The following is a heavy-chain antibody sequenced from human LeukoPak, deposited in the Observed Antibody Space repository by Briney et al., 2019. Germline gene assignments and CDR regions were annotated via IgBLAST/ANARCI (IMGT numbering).Heavy chain of an antibody. J-gene: IGHJ4*02. CDR3: ARLSGWSFFLDY. D-gene: IGHD6-19*01. CDR2: IYSGGST. Sequence: GGSLRLSCAASGFTFSSYAMSWVRQAPGKGLEWVSVIYSGGSTYYADSVKGRFTISRDNSKNTLYLQMNSLRAEDTAVYYCARLSGWSFFLDYWGQGTLVTVSS. V-gene: IGHV3-53*01. CDR1: GFTFSSYA.